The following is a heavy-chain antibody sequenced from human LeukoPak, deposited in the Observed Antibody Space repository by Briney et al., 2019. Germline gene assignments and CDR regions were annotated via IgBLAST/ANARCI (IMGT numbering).Heavy chain of an antibody. CDR3: AREKWLVREYFQH. Sequence: PGGSLRLSCAASGFTVSSNYMSWVRQAPGKGLEWVSVIYSGGSTYYADSVKGRFTISRDNSKNTLYLQMNSLRAEDTAVYYCAREKWLVREYFQHWGQGTLVTVSS. J-gene: IGHJ1*01. V-gene: IGHV3-53*01. D-gene: IGHD6-19*01. CDR2: IYSGGST. CDR1: GFTVSSNY.